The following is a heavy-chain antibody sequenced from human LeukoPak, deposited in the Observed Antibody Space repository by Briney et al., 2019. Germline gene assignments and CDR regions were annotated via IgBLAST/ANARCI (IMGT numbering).Heavy chain of an antibody. CDR2: IIPFFASR. V-gene: IGHV1-69*06. J-gene: IGHJ4*02. D-gene: IGHD7-27*01. CDR1: GGTFSNYA. Sequence: SSVKVSCKASGGTFSNYAMNWVRQAPGQALEWMGRIIPFFASRDFAQKFQCRVTITADISTNPTYMEMSGLNADDTAVYFCARRRGRDHRLSGEIPFVYWGQGTRVTVSS. CDR3: ARRRGRDHRLSGEIPFVY.